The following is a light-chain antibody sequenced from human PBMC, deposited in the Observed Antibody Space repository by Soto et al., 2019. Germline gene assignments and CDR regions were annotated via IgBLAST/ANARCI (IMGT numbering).Light chain of an antibody. CDR3: QQTNSFPLT. J-gene: IGKJ4*01. V-gene: IGKV3-15*01. CDR1: QRLTGN. Sequence: IVLTQSPAVLSTSPWERVTLSCRASQRLTGNLAWYQQKPGQAPRLLIYGASTRATGVPARFSGSGPETEFTLTISSLQPEDFATYYCQQTNSFPLTFGGGTKVDIK. CDR2: GAS.